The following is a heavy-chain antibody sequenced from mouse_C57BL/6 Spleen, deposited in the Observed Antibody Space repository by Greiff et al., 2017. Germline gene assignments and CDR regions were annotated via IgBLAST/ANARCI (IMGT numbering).Heavy chain of an antibody. CDR1: GYAFSSSW. D-gene: IGHD2-5*01. V-gene: IGHV1-82*01. J-gene: IGHJ4*01. Sequence: QVQLQQSGPELVKPGASVKISCKASGYAFSSSWMNWVKQRPGKGLEWIGRIYPGDGDTNYNGKFKGKATLTADKSSSTAYMQLRSLTSEDSAVYFCARDSNYVGYAMDYWGQGTSVTVSS. CDR3: ARDSNYVGYAMDY. CDR2: IYPGDGDT.